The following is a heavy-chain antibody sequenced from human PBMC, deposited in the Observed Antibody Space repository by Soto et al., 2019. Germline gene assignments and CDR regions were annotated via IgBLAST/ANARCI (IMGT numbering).Heavy chain of an antibody. CDR3: TRGHGFNGASFDY. V-gene: IGHV1-69*13. Sequence: ASVKVSCKTSGGTFSSYSVSWVRQAPGQGLEWMGGIIPIFGIPTYAQKFQVRVTISADESTSTASMELSGLRSEDTAIYYCTRGHGFNGASFDYWGQGTLVSISS. CDR1: GGTFSSYS. J-gene: IGHJ4*02. CDR2: IIPIFGIP. D-gene: IGHD2-8*01.